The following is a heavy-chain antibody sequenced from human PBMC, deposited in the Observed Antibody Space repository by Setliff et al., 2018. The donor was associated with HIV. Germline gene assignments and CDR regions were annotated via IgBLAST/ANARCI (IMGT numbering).Heavy chain of an antibody. V-gene: IGHV1-46*01. D-gene: IGHD4-4*01. CDR1: GYTFTSCF. Sequence: ASVKVSCKASGYTFTSCFMHWVRQAPGQGLEYMGIINSSDGTTDYTQKFQDRVTMTSDTSTSTVYMELRSLRSEDTAIYYCVKEYHTEVTDTRVANYFDYWGQGTLVTVS. CDR3: VKEYHTEVTDTRVANYFDY. J-gene: IGHJ4*02. CDR2: INSSDGTT.